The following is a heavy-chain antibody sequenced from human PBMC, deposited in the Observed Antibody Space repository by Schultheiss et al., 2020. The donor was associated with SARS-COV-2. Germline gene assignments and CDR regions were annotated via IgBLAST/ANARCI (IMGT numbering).Heavy chain of an antibody. D-gene: IGHD1-26*01. Sequence: GGSLRLSCAASGFTFGTYNMHWVRQAPEKGLEWLSYISSESATIFYTDSVKGRFTISRDNAKNSLYLQMNSLRAEDTAVYYCARGGSGSYWGDYYYYGMDVWGQGTTVTVSS. J-gene: IGHJ6*02. CDR2: ISSESATI. V-gene: IGHV3-48*04. CDR1: GFTFGTYN. CDR3: ARGGSGSYWGDYYYYGMDV.